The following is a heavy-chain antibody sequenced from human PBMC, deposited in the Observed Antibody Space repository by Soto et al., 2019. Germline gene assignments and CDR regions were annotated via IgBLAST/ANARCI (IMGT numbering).Heavy chain of an antibody. CDR3: ARDTGGANYYQMDV. D-gene: IGHD1-26*01. Sequence: QVQLVESGGGVVQPGRSLRLACAASGFTFSSYGMHWVRQAPGKGLEWVAVIWYDGSNKYYADSVKGRFTISRDNSKNTLYLQMNSLRAEDTAVYYCARDTGGANYYQMDVWVKGTTVTVSS. CDR1: GFTFSSYG. CDR2: IWYDGSNK. J-gene: IGHJ6*03. V-gene: IGHV3-33*01.